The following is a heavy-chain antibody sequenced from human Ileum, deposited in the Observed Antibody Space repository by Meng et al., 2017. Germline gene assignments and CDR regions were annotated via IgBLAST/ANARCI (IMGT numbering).Heavy chain of an antibody. Sequence: QVQFVQSGAWGKKPGASLRISCKASGFTFSNYAIYWVRQAPGQSLEWLGWIHAGSGDTKFSQTFQGRLTFDRDTSADTVYMELSSLTSGDRAVYYCGRGRASFYFDFLGQGTLVTVSS. CDR3: GRGRASFYFDF. D-gene: IGHD6-6*01. CDR2: IHAGSGDT. J-gene: IGHJ4*01. CDR1: GFTFSNYA. V-gene: IGHV1-3*01.